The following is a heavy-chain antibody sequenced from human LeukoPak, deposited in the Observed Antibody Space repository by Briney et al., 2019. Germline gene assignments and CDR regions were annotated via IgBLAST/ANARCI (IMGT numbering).Heavy chain of an antibody. D-gene: IGHD3-9*01. CDR2: IIPVFRRG. CDR1: GGYISGYA. CDR3: ARGALRYFDWSAGGDDSFDI. V-gene: IGHV1-69*05. Sequence: ASVKVSCKASGGYISGYAINWVRQAPGQGLEWMGRIIPVFRRGNYAQKFQGRVTIMTDESMSTVYMEVSSLRSKDTAKYYCARGALRYFDWSAGGDDSFDIWGQGTVVTVSS. J-gene: IGHJ3*02.